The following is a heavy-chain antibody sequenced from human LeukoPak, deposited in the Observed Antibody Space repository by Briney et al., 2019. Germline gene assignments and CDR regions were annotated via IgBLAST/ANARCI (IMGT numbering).Heavy chain of an antibody. Sequence: SETLSLTCTVSGGSISSGSYYWSWIRQPAGKGLEWIGRIYTSGSTNYNPSLKSRVTMSVDTSKNQFSLKLSSVTAADTAVYYCARDPDGYKFFDYWGRGSPVIVSS. CDR3: ARDPDGYKFFDY. V-gene: IGHV4-61*02. CDR2: IYTSGST. J-gene: IGHJ4*02. D-gene: IGHD5-24*01. CDR1: GGSISSGSYY.